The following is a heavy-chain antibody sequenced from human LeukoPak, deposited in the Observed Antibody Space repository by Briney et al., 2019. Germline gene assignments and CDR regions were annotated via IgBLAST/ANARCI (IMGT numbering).Heavy chain of an antibody. CDR3: ARGEELELQLGLDY. D-gene: IGHD1-7*01. J-gene: IGHJ4*02. CDR1: GGSISSYY. Sequence: SETLSLTCTVSGGSISSYYWSWIRQPAGKGLEWIGRIYTSGSTNYIPSLKSRVTMSVDTSKNQFSLKLSSVTAADTAVYYCARGEELELQLGLDYWGQGTLVTVSS. CDR2: IYTSGST. V-gene: IGHV4-4*07.